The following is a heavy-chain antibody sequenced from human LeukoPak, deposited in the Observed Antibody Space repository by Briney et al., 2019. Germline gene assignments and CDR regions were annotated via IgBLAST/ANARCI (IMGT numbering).Heavy chain of an antibody. CDR2: INPNSGGT. CDR1: GYTFTGYY. V-gene: IGHV1-2*02. CDR3: ARVHCSGGSCWGRGTYLLDY. D-gene: IGHD2-15*01. J-gene: IGHJ4*02. Sequence: ASVKVSCKASGYTFTGYYMHWVRQAPGQGLEWMGWINPNSGGTNYAQKFQGRVTMTRDTSISTAYMELSRLRSDDTAVYYCARVHCSGGSCWGRGTYLLDYWGQGTLVTVSS.